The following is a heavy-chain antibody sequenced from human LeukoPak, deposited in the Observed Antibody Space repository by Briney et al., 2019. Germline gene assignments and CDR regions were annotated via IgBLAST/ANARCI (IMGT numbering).Heavy chain of an antibody. CDR1: GFTSSSYS. D-gene: IGHD2-15*01. CDR3: AREYCSGGSCYNDAFDI. J-gene: IGHJ3*02. Sequence: GGSLRLSCAASGFTSSSYSMNWVRQAPGKGLEWVSSISSSSSYIYYADSVKGRITISRDNAKNSLYLQMNSLRAEDTAVYYCAREYCSGGSCYNDAFDIWGQGTMVTVSS. V-gene: IGHV3-21*01. CDR2: ISSSSSYI.